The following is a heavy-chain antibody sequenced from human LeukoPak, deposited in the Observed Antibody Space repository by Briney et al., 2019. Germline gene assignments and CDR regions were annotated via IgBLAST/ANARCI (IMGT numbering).Heavy chain of an antibody. D-gene: IGHD3-10*01. CDR1: GYTLTELS. V-gene: IGHV1-24*01. J-gene: IGHJ5*02. CDR2: FDTEDGET. CDR3: AADYTARGSGSRGPPRWFDP. Sequence: ASVKVSCKVSGYTLTELSMHWVRQAPGKGLEWMGGFDTEDGETIYAQKFQGIVTMTEDTSTDTAYMELSSLRSEDTAVYYCAADYTARGSGSRGPPRWFDPWGQGTLVTVSS.